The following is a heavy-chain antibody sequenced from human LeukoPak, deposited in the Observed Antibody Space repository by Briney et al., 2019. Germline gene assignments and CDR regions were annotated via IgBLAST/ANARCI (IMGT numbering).Heavy chain of an antibody. CDR2: IYYSGST. Sequence: KASETLSLTCTVSGGSISSYYWSWIRQPPGKGLEWIGYIYYSGSTNYNPSLKSRVTISVDTSKNQFSLKLSSVTAADTAVYYCARREDYGVYGGDNWFDPWGQGTLVTVSS. CDR3: ARREDYGVYGGDNWFDP. V-gene: IGHV4-59*08. CDR1: GGSISSYY. J-gene: IGHJ5*02. D-gene: IGHD4-17*01.